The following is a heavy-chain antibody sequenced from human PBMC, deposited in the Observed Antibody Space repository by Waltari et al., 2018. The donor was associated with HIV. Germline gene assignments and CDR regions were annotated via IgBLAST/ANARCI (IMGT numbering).Heavy chain of an antibody. V-gene: IGHV3-48*01. CDR2: ITSSSSTR. CDR1: GFTFSSYS. J-gene: IGHJ4*02. Sequence: EVQLVESGGGLVQPGGSLRLSCAASGFTFSSYSMNWFRQAPGKGLGWVSYITSSSSTRSYADSVKGRFAISRDNAKNSLYLQMNSLRAEDTAIYYCARDYGKDYWGQGTLVTVSS. D-gene: IGHD4-17*01. CDR3: ARDYGKDY.